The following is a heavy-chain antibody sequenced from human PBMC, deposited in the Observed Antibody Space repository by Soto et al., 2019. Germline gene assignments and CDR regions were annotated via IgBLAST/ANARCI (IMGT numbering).Heavy chain of an antibody. D-gene: IGHD6-13*01. CDR3: ARRGGLAAGYYGMDV. Sequence: SETLSLTCSVSGGSISSGDYYWSWIRQPPGKGLEWIGYIYYSGSTYYNPSLKSRVTISVDTSKNQFSLKLSSVTAADTAVYYCARRGGLAAGYYGMDVWGQGTTVTVS. V-gene: IGHV4-30-4*01. CDR2: IYYSGST. J-gene: IGHJ6*02. CDR1: GGSISSGDYY.